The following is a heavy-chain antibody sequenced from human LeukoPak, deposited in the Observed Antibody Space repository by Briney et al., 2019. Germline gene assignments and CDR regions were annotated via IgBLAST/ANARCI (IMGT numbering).Heavy chain of an antibody. CDR2: IIPIFGTA. CDR1: GGTFSSYA. CDR3: ALSAGYCSSTSCSHDAFDI. D-gene: IGHD2-2*01. J-gene: IGHJ3*02. V-gene: IGHV1-69*13. Sequence: SVKVSCKASGGTFSSYAISWVRQAPGQGLEWMGGIIPIFGTANYAQKFQGRVTITADESTSTAYMELSSLRSEDTAVYYCALSAGYCSSTSCSHDAFDIWSQGTMVTVSS.